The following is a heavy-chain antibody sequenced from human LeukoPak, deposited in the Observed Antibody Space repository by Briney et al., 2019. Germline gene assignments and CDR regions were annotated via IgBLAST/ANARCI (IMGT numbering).Heavy chain of an antibody. V-gene: IGHV6-1*01. CDR1: GDSVSSNSAA. J-gene: IGHJ6*02. CDR2: TYYRSKWYN. D-gene: IGHD6-13*01. CDR3: ARTPLRIAAACTPHYYYDGMDV. Sequence: SQTLSLTCAISGDSVSSNSAAWSWIRQSPSRGLEWLGRTYYRSKWYNDYAVSVKSRITINPDASKNQFSLHLNSVAPEDTAAYYCARTPLRIAAACTPHYYYDGMDVWGQGTTVTVSS.